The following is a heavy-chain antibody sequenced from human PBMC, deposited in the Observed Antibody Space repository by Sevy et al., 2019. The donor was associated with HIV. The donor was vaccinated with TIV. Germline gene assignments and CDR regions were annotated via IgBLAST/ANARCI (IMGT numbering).Heavy chain of an antibody. J-gene: IGHJ6*02. Sequence: GGSLRLSCAASGFTFDDYTMHWVRQAPGKGLEWVSGISWNSGSIGYADSVKGRFTISRDNAKNSLYLQMNSLRAEDTALYYCAKDRGSGWPYYYYYGMDVWGQWTTVTVSS. CDR3: AKDRGSGWPYYYYYGMDV. D-gene: IGHD6-19*01. V-gene: IGHV3-9*01. CDR2: ISWNSGSI. CDR1: GFTFDDYT.